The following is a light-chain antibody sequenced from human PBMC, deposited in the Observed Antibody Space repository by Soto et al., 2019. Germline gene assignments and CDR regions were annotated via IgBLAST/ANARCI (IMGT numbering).Light chain of an antibody. CDR3: QQYNNWSPMA. V-gene: IGKV3-15*01. J-gene: IGKJ5*01. Sequence: EILMTQSPATLSVSPWQRATLSCRASQSVSSNLAWYQQKPDQAPILLIYGASTKATGIPARFSGSGAGTEFTLTISSLLYEDVAVYYCQQYNNWSPMAFGQGTRLDIK. CDR1: QSVSSN. CDR2: GAS.